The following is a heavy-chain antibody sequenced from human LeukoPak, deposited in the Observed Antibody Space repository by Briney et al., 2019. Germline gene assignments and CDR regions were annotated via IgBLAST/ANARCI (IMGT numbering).Heavy chain of an antibody. CDR3: ARRAGAYSHPYDY. CDR1: GFTVSSNS. J-gene: IGHJ4*02. D-gene: IGHD4/OR15-4a*01. CDR2: IYSDNT. Sequence: GGSLRLSCTVSGFTVSSNSMIWVRQASGKGLEWVSFIYSDNTHYSDSVKGRFTISRDNSKNTLYLQMNSLRAEDTAVYYCARRAGAYSHPYDYWGQGTLVTVSS. V-gene: IGHV3-53*01.